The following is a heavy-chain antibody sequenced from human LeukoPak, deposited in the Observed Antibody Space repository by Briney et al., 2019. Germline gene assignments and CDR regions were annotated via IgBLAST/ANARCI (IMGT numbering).Heavy chain of an antibody. D-gene: IGHD3-22*01. CDR3: ARGSTYYDSSGYYSRPHFRFDP. CDR2: IYYSGST. CDR1: GGSISSSSYY. V-gene: IGHV4-39*07. J-gene: IGHJ5*02. Sequence: SETLSLTCTVSGGSISSSSYYWGWIRQPPGKGLEWIGSIYYSGSTYYNPSLKSRVTISVDTSKNQFSLKLSSVTAADTAVYYCARGSTYYDSSGYYSRPHFRFDPWGQGTLVTVSS.